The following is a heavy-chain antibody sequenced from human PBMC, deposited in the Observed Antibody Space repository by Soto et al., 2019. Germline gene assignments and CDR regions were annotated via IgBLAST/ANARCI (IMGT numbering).Heavy chain of an antibody. CDR2: INPSGGST. J-gene: IGHJ6*02. V-gene: IGHV1-46*01. CDR3: ALIAAAGNYYYYGMDV. D-gene: IGHD6-13*01. CDR1: GYTFTSYY. Sequence: ASVKVSCKASGYTFTSYYMHWVRQAPGQGLEWMGIINPSGGSTSYAQKFQGRVTMTRDTSTSTVYMELSSLRSEDTAVYYCALIAAAGNYYYYGMDVWDQGTTVTVSS.